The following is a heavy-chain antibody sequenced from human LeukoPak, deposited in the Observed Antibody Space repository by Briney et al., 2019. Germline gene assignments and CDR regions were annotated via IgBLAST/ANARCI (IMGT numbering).Heavy chain of an antibody. V-gene: IGHV4-39*07. Sequence: PSETLSLTCAVSGGSISSSSYYWGWIRQPPGKGLEWIGSIYYSGSTYYNPSLKSRVTISVDTSKNQFSLKLSSVTAADTAVYYCASISVGYCSGGSCYSFQGPFDYWGQGTLVTVSS. D-gene: IGHD2-15*01. CDR1: GGSISSSSYY. CDR2: IYYSGST. CDR3: ASISVGYCSGGSCYSFQGPFDY. J-gene: IGHJ4*02.